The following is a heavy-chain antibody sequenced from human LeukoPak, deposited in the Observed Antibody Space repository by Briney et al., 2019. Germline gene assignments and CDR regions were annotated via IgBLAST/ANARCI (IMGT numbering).Heavy chain of an antibody. J-gene: IGHJ4*02. CDR1: GYSFSNYW. V-gene: IGHV5-51*01. D-gene: IGHD5-24*01. CDR2: IYPGDSDT. CDR3: VRRNGYNHFDY. Sequence: GESLKISCKGSGYSFSNYWIGWVRQMSGKGLEWMGIIYPGDSDTIYSPSFQGQVTISADKSISTAYLQWSSLKASDTAMYYCVRRNGYNHFDYWGQGTLVTVSS.